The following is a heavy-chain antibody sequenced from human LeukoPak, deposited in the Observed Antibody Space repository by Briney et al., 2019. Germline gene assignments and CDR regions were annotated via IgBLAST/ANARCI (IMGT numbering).Heavy chain of an antibody. Sequence: PSETLSLTCTVSGGSISSSSYYWGWIRQPPGKGLEWIGSIYYSGSTSYNPPLKSRVTISVDTSKNQFSLKLSSVTAADTAVYYCARHLVEATINYYFDLWGRGTLVTVSS. V-gene: IGHV4-39*01. CDR1: GGSISSSSYY. CDR3: ARHLVEATINYYFDL. J-gene: IGHJ2*01. D-gene: IGHD5-12*01. CDR2: IYYSGST.